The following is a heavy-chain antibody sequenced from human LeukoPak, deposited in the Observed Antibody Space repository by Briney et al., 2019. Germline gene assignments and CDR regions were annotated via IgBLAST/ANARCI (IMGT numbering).Heavy chain of an antibody. Sequence: GGSLRLSCAASGFTVSSNHMNWVRQAPGKGLECVSIIYYGGNTFYADSVKGRFTISRDNSKNTLYLQINSLRAEDTAVYYCAALSGVGVKIGFDHWGQGALVVVSS. J-gene: IGHJ4*02. CDR2: IYYGGNT. V-gene: IGHV3-66*01. D-gene: IGHD1-26*01. CDR1: GFTVSSNH. CDR3: AALSGVGVKIGFDH.